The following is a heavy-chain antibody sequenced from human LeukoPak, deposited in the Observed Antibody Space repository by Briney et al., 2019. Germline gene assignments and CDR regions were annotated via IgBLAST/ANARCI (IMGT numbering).Heavy chain of an antibody. Sequence: GRSLRLSCVASGFTFSGHGMHWVRQAPGKGLEWVAVIWHDGSKEYYADSVKGRFTVSRDDSRNTLYLQMNSLRAEDMAVYYCARDPSSTLDYWGQGALVTVSS. J-gene: IGHJ4*02. CDR2: IWHDGSKE. V-gene: IGHV3-33*01. CDR3: ARDPSSTLDY. D-gene: IGHD2/OR15-2a*01. CDR1: GFTFSGHG.